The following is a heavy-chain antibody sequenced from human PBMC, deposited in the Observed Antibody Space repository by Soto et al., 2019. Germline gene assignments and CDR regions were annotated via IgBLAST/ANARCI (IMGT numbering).Heavy chain of an antibody. CDR2: ISSTTNYI. D-gene: IGHD7-27*01. CDR3: ARESEDLTSNFDY. CDR1: GSTFSRCS. V-gene: IGHV3-21*01. J-gene: IGHJ4*02. Sequence: GRLIPTCTASGSTFSRCSMNWVRQAPGKGLEWVSSISSTTNYIYYADSMKGRFTVSRDNAKNSVYLDMNSLSAEDTAVYYCARESEDLTSNFDYWGQGPLVTVSS.